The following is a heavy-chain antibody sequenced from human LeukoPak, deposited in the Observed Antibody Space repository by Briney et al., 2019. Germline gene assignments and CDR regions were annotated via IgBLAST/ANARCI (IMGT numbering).Heavy chain of an antibody. J-gene: IGHJ5*01. Sequence: PSETLSTTCTVSGGSIGTSAYYGNWIRQHPGKGLEWIGFISDSGSTLYNPSLKSRVTISSDTSKNQFSLKLTSVTAADMAVYYCARGRYSYGWNDSWGQGTLVTVSS. CDR3: ARGRYSYGWNDS. CDR2: ISDSGST. CDR1: GGSIGTSAYY. V-gene: IGHV4-31*03. D-gene: IGHD3-16*02.